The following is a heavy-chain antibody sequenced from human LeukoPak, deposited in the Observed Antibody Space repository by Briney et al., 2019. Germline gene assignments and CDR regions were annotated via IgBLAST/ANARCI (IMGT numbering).Heavy chain of an antibody. V-gene: IGHV7-4-1*02. CDR1: GYTFTSYA. Sequence: ASVNVSCKASGYTFTSYAMNWVRQAPGQGLEWMGWINTNTGNPTYAQGFTGRFVFSLDTSVSTAYLQISSLKAEDTAVYYCARDSCSSTSCYTGLDYWGQGTLVTVSS. CDR3: ARDSCSSTSCYTGLDY. J-gene: IGHJ4*02. D-gene: IGHD2-2*02. CDR2: INTNTGNP.